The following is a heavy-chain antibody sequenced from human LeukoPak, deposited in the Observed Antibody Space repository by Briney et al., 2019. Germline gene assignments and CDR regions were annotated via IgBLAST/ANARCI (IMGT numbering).Heavy chain of an antibody. J-gene: IGHJ4*02. Sequence: GGSLRLSCAASGFTFSSYSMNWVRQAPGKGLEWVSSISSSSSYIYYADSVKGGFTISRDNAKNSLYLQMNSLRAEDTAVYYCARDLASVWGSYRQPIDYWGQGTLVTVSS. CDR3: ARDLASVWGSYRQPIDY. CDR2: ISSSSSYI. CDR1: GFTFSSYS. D-gene: IGHD3-16*02. V-gene: IGHV3-21*01.